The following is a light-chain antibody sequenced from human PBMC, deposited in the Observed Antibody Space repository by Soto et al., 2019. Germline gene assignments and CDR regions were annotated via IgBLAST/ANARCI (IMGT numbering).Light chain of an antibody. CDR3: QQSSRTVLT. CDR1: QRISSY. V-gene: IGKV1-39*01. Sequence: DLQMTQSPSSLSASVGDRVTITCRASQRISSYLNWYQQKPGKAPKLLIYAASSLQGGVPSRFSGSGSGTDFTLTISSLQREDCAIYYCQQSSRTVLTFGGGTRWISN. CDR2: AAS. J-gene: IGKJ4*01.